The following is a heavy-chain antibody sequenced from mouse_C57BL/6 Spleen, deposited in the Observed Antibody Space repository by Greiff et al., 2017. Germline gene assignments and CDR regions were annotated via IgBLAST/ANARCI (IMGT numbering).Heavy chain of an antibody. CDR2: ISDGGSYT. V-gene: IGHV5-4*03. Sequence: EVKVVESGGGLVKPGGSLKLSCAASGFTFSSYAMSWVRQTPEKRLEWVATISDGGSYTYYPDNVKGRFTISRDNAKNNLYLQMSHLKSEDTAMYYCASLYSNYDWGQGTLVTVSA. CDR3: ASLYSNYD. CDR1: GFTFSSYA. D-gene: IGHD2-5*01. J-gene: IGHJ3*01.